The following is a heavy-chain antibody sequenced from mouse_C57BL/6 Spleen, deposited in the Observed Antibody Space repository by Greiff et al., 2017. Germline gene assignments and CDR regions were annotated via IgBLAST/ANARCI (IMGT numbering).Heavy chain of an antibody. V-gene: IGHV10-1*01. J-gene: IGHJ4*01. Sequence: DVMLVESGGGLVQPKGSLKLSCAASGFSFNTYAMNWVRQAPGKGLEWVARIRSKSNNYATYYDDSVKDRFTISRDDSEGMLYLQMNNLKTEDTAMYYCVRHGLAMDYWGQGTSVTVSS. CDR3: VRHGLAMDY. CDR1: GFSFNTYA. CDR2: IRSKSNNYAT.